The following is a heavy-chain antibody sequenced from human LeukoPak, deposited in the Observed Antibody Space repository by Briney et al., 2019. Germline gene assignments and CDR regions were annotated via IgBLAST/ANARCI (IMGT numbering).Heavy chain of an antibody. Sequence: ASVKVSCKTSGYMFTAYHIHWVRQAPGQGLEWVGWIHPGSGAINYAQKFHGRVTKTRDTSIDTVYLEVWSLEFDDMAVYYCARTWLIREIDAFDIWGQGAMVTVSS. D-gene: IGHD5-12*01. CDR2: IHPGSGAI. J-gene: IGHJ3*02. CDR3: ARTWLIREIDAFDI. V-gene: IGHV1-2*02. CDR1: GYMFTAYH.